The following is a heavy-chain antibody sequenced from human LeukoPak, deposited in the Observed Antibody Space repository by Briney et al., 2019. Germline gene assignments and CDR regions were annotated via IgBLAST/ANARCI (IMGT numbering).Heavy chain of an antibody. CDR2: INHSGST. V-gene: IGHV4-34*01. CDR1: GGSFSGYY. D-gene: IGHD3-22*01. CDR3: ARFNYYDSSGGIDY. J-gene: IGHJ4*02. Sequence: PSETLSLTCAVYGGSFSGYYWSWIRQPPGKGLEWIGEINHSGSTNYNPSLKSRVTISVDRSKNQFSLKLSSVTAADTAVYYCARFNYYDSSGGIDYWGQGTLVTVSS.